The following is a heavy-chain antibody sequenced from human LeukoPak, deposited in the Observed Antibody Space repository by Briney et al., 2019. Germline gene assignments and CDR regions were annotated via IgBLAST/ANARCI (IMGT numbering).Heavy chain of an antibody. CDR1: GFTLSSYA. D-gene: IGHD6-19*01. J-gene: IGHJ4*02. CDR2: FSDNGGST. CDR3: AKGVVAGAGLFDY. V-gene: IGHV3-23*01. Sequence: PGGSLRLSCAASGFTLSSYAMSWVRQAPGKGLEWVSTFSDNGGSTYYADSVKGRFTISRDNSKNTLYLRINSLRAEDTAVYYCAKGVVAGAGLFDYWGQGTLVTVSS.